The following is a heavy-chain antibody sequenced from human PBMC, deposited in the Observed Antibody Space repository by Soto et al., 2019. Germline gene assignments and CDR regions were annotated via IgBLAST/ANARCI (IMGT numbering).Heavy chain of an antibody. CDR1: GYTFTSYA. J-gene: IGHJ6*02. CDR3: ARDYGDYQVYYYYGMDV. CDR2: INAGNGNT. D-gene: IGHD4-17*01. Sequence: ASVKVSCKASGYTFTSYAMHWVRQAPGQRLEWMGWINAGNGNTKYSQKLQGRVTITRDTSASTAYKELSSLRSEDTAVYYCARDYGDYQVYYYYGMDVWGQGTTVTVSS. V-gene: IGHV1-3*01.